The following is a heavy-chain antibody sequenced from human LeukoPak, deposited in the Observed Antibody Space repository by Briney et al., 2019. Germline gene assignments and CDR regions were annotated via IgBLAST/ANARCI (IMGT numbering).Heavy chain of an antibody. CDR2: IRSKANNYAA. J-gene: IGHJ4*02. D-gene: IGHD5-18*01. V-gene: IGHV3-73*01. CDR3: TTDVDTAMVLDY. Sequence: GGSLRLSCAASGFTFSGSAMHWVRQTSGKGLEWIGRIRSKANNYAAAYTASVKGRFTISRDDSRNTAYLHMNSLKTEDTALYYCTTDVDTAMVLDYWGLETLVTVSS. CDR1: GFTFSGSA.